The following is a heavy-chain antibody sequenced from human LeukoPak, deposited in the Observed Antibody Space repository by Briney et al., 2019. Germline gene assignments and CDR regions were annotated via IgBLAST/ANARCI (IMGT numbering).Heavy chain of an antibody. CDR2: IYSGGST. CDR1: GFTVSSNY. J-gene: IGHJ3*02. Sequence: GGSLRLSCAASGFTVSSNYMSWVRQAPGKGLEWVSVIYSGGSTYYADSVKDRFTISRDNSKNTLYLQMISLRAEDTAVYYCARGGVAPRTDASDIWGQGTMVTVSS. CDR3: ARGGVAPRTDASDI. V-gene: IGHV3-66*01. D-gene: IGHD1-14*01.